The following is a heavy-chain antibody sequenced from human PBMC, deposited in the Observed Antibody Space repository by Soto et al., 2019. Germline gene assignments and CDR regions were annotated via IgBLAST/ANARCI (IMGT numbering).Heavy chain of an antibody. CDR3: ARVGTAYYYGSGRFNWFDP. D-gene: IGHD3-10*01. CDR2: IYYSGST. V-gene: IGHV4-30-4*01. Sequence: QVQLQESGPGLVKPSQTLSLTCTVSGGSISSGDYYWSWIRQPPGKGLEWIGYIYYSGSTYYNPSLKSRVTISVDTSKNHFPLKLSSVTAADTAVYYCARVGTAYYYGSGRFNWFDPWGQGSLVTVSS. CDR1: GGSISSGDYY. J-gene: IGHJ5*02.